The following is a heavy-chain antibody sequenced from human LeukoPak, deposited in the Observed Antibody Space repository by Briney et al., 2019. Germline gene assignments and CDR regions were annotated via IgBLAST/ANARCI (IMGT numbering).Heavy chain of an antibody. CDR2: IYYSGST. V-gene: IGHV4-59*01. CDR3: ARENNYYYYMDV. CDR1: GGSFSGYY. J-gene: IGHJ6*03. Sequence: PSETLSLTCAVYGGSFSGYYWSWIRQPPGKGLEWIGYIYYSGSTNYNPSLKSRVTISVDTSKNQFSLKLSSVTAADTAVYYCARENNYYYYMDVWGKGTTVTVSS.